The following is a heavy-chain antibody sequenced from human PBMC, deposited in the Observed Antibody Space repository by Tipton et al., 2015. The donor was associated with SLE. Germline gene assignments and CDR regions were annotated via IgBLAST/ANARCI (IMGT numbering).Heavy chain of an antibody. CDR2: ISPSGNP. D-gene: IGHD2-21*01. V-gene: IGHV4-31*03. CDR3: AREVNVVSDSDAFDI. J-gene: IGHJ3*02. Sequence: TLSLTCTVSGGSITSPNYFWSWGRQLPGKGLEWIGFISPSGNPHNNPSLDRRVTISIDTSKNQFSLRLRSVTAADTAVYYCAREVNVVSDSDAFDIWGQGTVVTVS. CDR1: GGSITSPNYF.